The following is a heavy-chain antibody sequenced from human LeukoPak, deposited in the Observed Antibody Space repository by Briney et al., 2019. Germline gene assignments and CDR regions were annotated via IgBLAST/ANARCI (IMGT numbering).Heavy chain of an antibody. CDR2: INPNSGGT. CDR3: ARDSKGYSSGIY. V-gene: IGHV1-2*02. Sequence: GASVTDSCKASGYTFTGYYMHWVRQAPGQGLEWMGWINPNSGGTNYAQKFQGRVTMTRDTSIGTAYMELSRLRSDDTAVYYCARDSKGYSSGIYWGQGTLVTVSS. J-gene: IGHJ4*02. D-gene: IGHD6-19*01. CDR1: GYTFTGYY.